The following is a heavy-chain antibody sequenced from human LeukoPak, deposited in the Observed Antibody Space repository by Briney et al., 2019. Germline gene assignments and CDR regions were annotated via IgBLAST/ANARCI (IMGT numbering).Heavy chain of an antibody. CDR2: IYTSGST. J-gene: IGHJ4*02. CDR1: GGSISSGSYY. D-gene: IGHD3-22*01. V-gene: IGHV4-61*02. Sequence: MSSQTLSLTCTVSGGSISSGSYYWSWIRQPAGKGLEWIGRIYTSGSTNYNPSLKSRVTISVDTSKNQFSLKLSSVTAADTAVYYCAREKRVVDIDYFDYWGQGTLVTVSS. CDR3: AREKRVVDIDYFDY.